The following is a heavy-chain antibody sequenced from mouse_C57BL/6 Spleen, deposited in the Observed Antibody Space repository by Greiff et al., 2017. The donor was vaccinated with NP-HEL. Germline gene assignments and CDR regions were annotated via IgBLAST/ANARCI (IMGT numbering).Heavy chain of an antibody. CDR2: ISDGGSYT. CDR3: ARDGVATWYFDV. CDR1: GFTFSSYA. V-gene: IGHV5-4*01. Sequence: EVNLVESGGGLVKPGGSLKLSCAASGFTFSSYAMSWVRQTPEKRLEWVATISDGGSYTYYPDNVKGRFTISRDNAKNNLYLQMSHLKSEDTAMYYCARDGVATWYFDVWGTGTTVTVSS. D-gene: IGHD1-1*01. J-gene: IGHJ1*03.